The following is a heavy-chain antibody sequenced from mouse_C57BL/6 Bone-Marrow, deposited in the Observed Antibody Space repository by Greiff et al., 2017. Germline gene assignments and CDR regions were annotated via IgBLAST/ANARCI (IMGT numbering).Heavy chain of an antibody. D-gene: IGHD2-4*01. Sequence: DVKLVESGGGLVQPGESLKLSCESNEYEFPSHDMSWVRKTPEKRLELVAAINSDGGSTYYPDTMERRFIISRDNTKKTLYLQLSSLRSEDTALYYCARRSYDYDGYYAMDYWGQGTSVTVSS. CDR2: INSDGGST. V-gene: IGHV5-2*03. J-gene: IGHJ4*01. CDR1: EYEFPSHD. CDR3: ARRSYDYDGYYAMDY.